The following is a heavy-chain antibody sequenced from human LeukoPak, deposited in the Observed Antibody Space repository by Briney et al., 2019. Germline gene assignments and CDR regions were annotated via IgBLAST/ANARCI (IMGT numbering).Heavy chain of an antibody. Sequence: GGSLRLSCAASGFTFSSYGMNWVRQAPGKGLELVSYISGGGGTTYYADSVKGRFTISRDNAKNSLYLQMNTLRDEDTADYYCARDRSSTAAPSLPYWGQGTLVTVSS. CDR3: ARDRSSTAAPSLPY. CDR2: ISGGGGTT. D-gene: IGHD6-13*01. CDR1: GFTFSSYG. J-gene: IGHJ4*02. V-gene: IGHV3-48*02.